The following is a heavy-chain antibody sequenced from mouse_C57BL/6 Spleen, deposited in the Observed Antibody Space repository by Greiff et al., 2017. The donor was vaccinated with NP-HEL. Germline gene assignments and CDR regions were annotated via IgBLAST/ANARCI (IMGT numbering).Heavy chain of an antibody. CDR3: ARSGWDYYFDY. J-gene: IGHJ2*01. CDR1: GYTFTSYT. CDR2: INPSSGYT. V-gene: IGHV1-4*01. Sequence: QVQLKESGAELARPGASVKMSCKASGYTFTSYTMHWVKQRPGQGLEWIGYINPSSGYTKYNQKFKDKATLTADKSSSTAYMQLSSLTSEDSAVYYCARSGWDYYFDYWGQGTTLTVSS. D-gene: IGHD4-1*01.